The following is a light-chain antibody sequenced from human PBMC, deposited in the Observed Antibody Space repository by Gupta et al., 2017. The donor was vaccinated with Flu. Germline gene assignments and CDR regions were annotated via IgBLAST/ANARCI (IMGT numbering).Light chain of an antibody. CDR2: KAS. J-gene: IGKJ4*01. V-gene: IGKV1-5*03. Sequence: DNPMTQSPSTLSASLGDRVTITCRASQSIDSWLAWYQQKPGKAPSLLIYKASYLESGVPSRFSGSGSGTEFTLIISSLQPNDFATYYCQQYNSYPLSFGGGTKVEIK. CDR1: QSIDSW. CDR3: QQYNSYPLS.